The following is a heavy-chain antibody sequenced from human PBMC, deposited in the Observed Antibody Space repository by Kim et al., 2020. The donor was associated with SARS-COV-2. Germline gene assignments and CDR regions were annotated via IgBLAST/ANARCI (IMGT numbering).Heavy chain of an antibody. V-gene: IGHV3-21*01. D-gene: IGHD6-19*01. J-gene: IGHJ6*02. Sequence: GGSLRLSCAASGFTFSSYSMNWVRQAPGKGLEWVSSISSSSSYIYYADSVKGRFTISRDNAKNSLYLQMNSLRAEDTAVYYCAREGYSSGWYGHYYYGMDVWGQGTTVTVSS. CDR3: AREGYSSGWYGHYYYGMDV. CDR2: ISSSSSYI. CDR1: GFTFSSYS.